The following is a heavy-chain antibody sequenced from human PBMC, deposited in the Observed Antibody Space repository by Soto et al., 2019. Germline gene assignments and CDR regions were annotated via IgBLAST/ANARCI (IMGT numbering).Heavy chain of an antibody. CDR1: GNTFSTYY. CDR2: IKPSGGGT. CDR3: ATWPNWFDP. V-gene: IGHV1-46*01. Sequence: QVQLVQSGAEVKKPGASVKVSCKASGNTFSTYYMNWVRQAPGQGLEWMGLIKPSGGGTVYAQKFQGRITMTMDTATTTVYMEQSSLTSEDTAVYYFATWPNWFDPWGQGTLVTVSS. J-gene: IGHJ5*02.